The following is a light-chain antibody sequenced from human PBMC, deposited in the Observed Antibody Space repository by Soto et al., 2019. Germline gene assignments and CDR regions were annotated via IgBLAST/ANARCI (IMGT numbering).Light chain of an antibody. V-gene: IGKV3-20*01. CDR3: QQYGSSPNA. CDR1: QSVSSNY. J-gene: IGKJ2*01. Sequence: EIVLTQSPGTLSVSPGERVTLSCRASQSVSSNYLAWHQQRLGQAPRRLIYGASTRATGIPGRFSGSGSGTDFTQTIIGLQPEDFAVYDCQQYGSSPNAFGQGTKVEIK. CDR2: GAS.